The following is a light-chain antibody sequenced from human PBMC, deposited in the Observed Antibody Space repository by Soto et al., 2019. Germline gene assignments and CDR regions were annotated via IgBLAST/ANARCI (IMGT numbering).Light chain of an antibody. V-gene: IGKV1-27*01. CDR2: AAS. CDR1: QGISNY. Sequence: DIQMTQSPSSLSASVGDRVTISCRASQGISNYLAWYQQKPGEAPRLLIYAASTLHSGVSFRFTGSGSGTEFTLTISSLQPEDVATYFCQQYDWPPFTFGPGTKVDIK. CDR3: QQYDWPPFT. J-gene: IGKJ3*01.